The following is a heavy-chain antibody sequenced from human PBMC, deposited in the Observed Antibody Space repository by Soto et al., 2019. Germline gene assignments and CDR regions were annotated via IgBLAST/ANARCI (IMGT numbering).Heavy chain of an antibody. D-gene: IGHD5-18*01. V-gene: IGHV4-34*01. J-gene: IGHJ4*02. Sequence: SETLSLTCAVYGGSFSGYYWSWIRQPPGKGLEWIGEINHSGSTNYNPSLKSRVTISVDTSKNQFSLKLSSATAADTAVYYCARGTAFRYWGQGTLVTVSS. CDR2: INHSGST. CDR1: GGSFSGYY. CDR3: ARGTAFRY.